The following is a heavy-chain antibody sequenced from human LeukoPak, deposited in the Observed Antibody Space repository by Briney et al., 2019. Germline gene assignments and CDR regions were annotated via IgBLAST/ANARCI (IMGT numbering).Heavy chain of an antibody. CDR1: GFTFSSYS. Sequence: GGSLRLSCAASGFTFSSYSMTWVRQAPGKGLEWVSLIYSGGSTYYAGSVKGRFTISRDNSNNTLYLQMNSPRAEDTAVYYCTRNYGGNWFDPWGQGTLVTVSS. CDR2: IYSGGST. CDR3: TRNYGGNWFDP. V-gene: IGHV3-53*01. D-gene: IGHD4-23*01. J-gene: IGHJ5*02.